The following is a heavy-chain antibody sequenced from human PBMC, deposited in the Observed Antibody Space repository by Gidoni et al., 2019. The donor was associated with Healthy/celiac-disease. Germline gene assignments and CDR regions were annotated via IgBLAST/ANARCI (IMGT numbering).Heavy chain of an antibody. CDR3: ARLFGPAARAVRERGLDP. J-gene: IGHJ5*02. V-gene: IGHV4-59*01. Sequence: QVQLQESGPGLVKPSETLSLTCTVSGGSISSYYWSWIRQPPGKGLEWIGYIYYSGSTNYNPSLKSRVTISVDTSKNQFSLKLSSVTAADTAVYYCARLFGPAARAVRERGLDPWGQGTLVTVSS. D-gene: IGHD2-2*01. CDR2: IYYSGST. CDR1: GGSISSYY.